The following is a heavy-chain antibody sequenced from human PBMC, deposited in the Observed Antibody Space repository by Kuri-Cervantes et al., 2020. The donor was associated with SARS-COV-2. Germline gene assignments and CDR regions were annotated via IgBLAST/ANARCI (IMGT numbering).Heavy chain of an antibody. CDR2: ISAYNGNT. D-gene: IGHD3-10*01. CDR1: GYTFTSYG. J-gene: IGHJ4*02. Sequence: ASVKVSCKASGYTFTSYGISWVRQAPGQGLEWMGWISAYNGNTNYAQKLQGRVTMTTDTSTSTAYMELRSLRSDDTAVYYCARDVAPTILWFGELPPSGDYWGQGTLVTVSS. CDR3: ARDVAPTILWFGELPPSGDY. V-gene: IGHV1-18*01.